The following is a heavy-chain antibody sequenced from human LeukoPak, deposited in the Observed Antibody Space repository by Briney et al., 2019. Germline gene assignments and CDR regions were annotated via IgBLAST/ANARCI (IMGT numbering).Heavy chain of an antibody. V-gene: IGHV4-61*02. CDR1: GGSIRSGSYY. CDR2: IYTSGST. J-gene: IGHJ4*02. Sequence: RTSETLSLTCTVSGGSIRSGSYYWSWIRQPAGKGLEWIGRIYTSGSTNYNPSLKSRVTISVDTSKNQFSLKLSSVTAADTAVYYCARGAYSGSYYSDYWGQGTLVTVSS. CDR3: ARGAYSGSYYSDY. D-gene: IGHD1-26*01.